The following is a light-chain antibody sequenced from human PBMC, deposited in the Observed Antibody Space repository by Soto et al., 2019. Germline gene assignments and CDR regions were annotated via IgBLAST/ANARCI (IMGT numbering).Light chain of an antibody. CDR1: SSDIGTYNY. CDR3: SSYAGNKNLV. V-gene: IGLV2-8*01. Sequence: QSALTQPPSASGSPGQSVTISCTGSSSDIGTYNYVSWYQQHPGKAPTLLIHEVNKRPSGVPDRFSGSKSGNTASLTVSGLQAEEEAEYYCSSYAGNKNLVFGTGTKLTVL. CDR2: EVN. J-gene: IGLJ1*01.